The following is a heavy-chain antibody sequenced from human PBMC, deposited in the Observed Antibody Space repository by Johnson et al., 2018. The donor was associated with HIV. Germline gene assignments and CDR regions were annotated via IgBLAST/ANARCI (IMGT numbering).Heavy chain of an antibody. J-gene: IGHJ3*02. CDR3: AKERQLVRAFDI. CDR2: IYYDGSNK. CDR1: GFTFSSYG. V-gene: IGHV3-30*02. Sequence: QVQLVESGGGVVQPGGSLRLSCAASGFTFSSYGMHWVRQAPGKGLEWVAVIYYDGSNKYFADSVKGRFTISRDNSKNTLYLQMSILRTEDTAVYYCAKERQLVRAFDIWGQGTMVTVSS. D-gene: IGHD6-6*01.